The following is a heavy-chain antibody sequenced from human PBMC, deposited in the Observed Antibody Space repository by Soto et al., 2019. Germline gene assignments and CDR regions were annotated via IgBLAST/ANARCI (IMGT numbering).Heavy chain of an antibody. V-gene: IGHV4-30-2*01. Sequence: PSETLSLTCAVSGGSVSIGTYSWNWIRQPPGKGLEWIGYIYHSGSFYYNPSLKSRVTISIDRSKNQFSLNLNSVTAADTAVYYCARTSGYCSGGTCFPFDYWGRGTLVTVSS. CDR2: IYHSGSF. CDR1: GGSVSIGTYS. D-gene: IGHD2-15*01. J-gene: IGHJ4*02. CDR3: ARTSGYCSGGTCFPFDY.